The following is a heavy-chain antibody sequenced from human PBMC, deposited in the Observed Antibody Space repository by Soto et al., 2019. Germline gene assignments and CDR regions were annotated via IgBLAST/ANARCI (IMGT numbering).Heavy chain of an antibody. CDR2: IYYSGST. J-gene: IGHJ5*02. Sequence: QVQLQESGPGLVKPSQTLSLTCTVSGGSISSGDYYWSWIRQPPGKGLEWIGSIYYSGSTYYNPSLKSRVTISVDTSKNQFSLKLSSVTAADTAVYYCARDIVVVVAATREGWFDPWGQGTLVTVSS. CDR3: ARDIVVVVAATREGWFDP. CDR1: GGSISSGDYY. V-gene: IGHV4-30-4*01. D-gene: IGHD2-15*01.